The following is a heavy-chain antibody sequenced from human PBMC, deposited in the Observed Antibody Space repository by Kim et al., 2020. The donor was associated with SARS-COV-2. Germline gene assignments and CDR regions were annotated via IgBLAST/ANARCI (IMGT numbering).Heavy chain of an antibody. D-gene: IGHD6-13*01. Sequence: SETLSLTCTVSGGSISSSSYYWGWIRQPPGKGLEWIGSIYYSGSTYYNPSLKSRVTISVDTSKNQFSLKLSSVTAADTAVYYCARQPSSSWPFDYWGQGTLVTVSS. CDR3: ARQPSSSWPFDY. CDR1: GGSISSSSYY. V-gene: IGHV4-39*01. J-gene: IGHJ4*02. CDR2: IYYSGST.